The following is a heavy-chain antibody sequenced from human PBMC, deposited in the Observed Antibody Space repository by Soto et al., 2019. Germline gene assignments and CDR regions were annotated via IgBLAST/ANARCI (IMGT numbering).Heavy chain of an antibody. CDR2: IRSKANSYAT. Sequence: EVQLVESGGGLVQPGGSLKLSCAASGFTFSGSAMHWVRQASGKGLEWVGRIRSKANSYATEYAGSVKGRFTISRDDSKNTAYLQMNSLKTEETAVYYSTRHAPAYCSGGSCYHDACDIWGQGTMVTVSS. CDR1: GFTFSGSA. CDR3: TRHAPAYCSGGSCYHDACDI. D-gene: IGHD2-15*01. J-gene: IGHJ3*02. V-gene: IGHV3-73*01.